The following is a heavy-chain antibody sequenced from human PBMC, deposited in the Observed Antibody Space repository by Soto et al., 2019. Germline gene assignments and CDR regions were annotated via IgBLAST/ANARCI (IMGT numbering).Heavy chain of an antibody. Sequence: GGSLRLSCAASGFTFSSYAMSWVRQAPGKGLEWVSAISGSGGSTYYADSVKGRFTISRDNSKNTLYLQMNSLRAEDTAVYYCAKVISSSWPTRVDWFDPWGQGTLVTVSS. V-gene: IGHV3-23*01. CDR2: ISGSGGST. CDR3: AKVISSSWPTRVDWFDP. D-gene: IGHD6-13*01. CDR1: GFTFSSYA. J-gene: IGHJ5*02.